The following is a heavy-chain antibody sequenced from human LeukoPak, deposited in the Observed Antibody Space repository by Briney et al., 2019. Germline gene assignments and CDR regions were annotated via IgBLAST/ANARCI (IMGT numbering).Heavy chain of an antibody. Sequence: SETLSLTCAVYGGSFSGYYWSWIRQPPGKGLEWIGEINHSGSTNYNPSLKSRVTISVDTSNNQFSLKLSSVTAADTAVYYCARLLWFGDFDYWGQGTLVTVSS. J-gene: IGHJ4*02. D-gene: IGHD3-10*01. V-gene: IGHV4-34*01. CDR3: ARLLWFGDFDY. CDR2: INHSGST. CDR1: GGSFSGYY.